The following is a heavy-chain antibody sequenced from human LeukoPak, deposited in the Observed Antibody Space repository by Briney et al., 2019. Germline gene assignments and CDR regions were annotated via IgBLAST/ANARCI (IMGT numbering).Heavy chain of an antibody. J-gene: IGHJ4*02. Sequence: HPGGSLRLSCAASGITFSSYAMSWVRQAPGKGLEWVSVISGSGGTTVYADSVKGRFTISRDNSKNTLYLQMNSLRAEDTAVYYCAKPRVPMVRGVIGPLWDYWGQGTLVTVSS. D-gene: IGHD3-10*01. V-gene: IGHV3-23*01. CDR3: AKPRVPMVRGVIGPLWDY. CDR1: GITFSSYA. CDR2: ISGSGGTT.